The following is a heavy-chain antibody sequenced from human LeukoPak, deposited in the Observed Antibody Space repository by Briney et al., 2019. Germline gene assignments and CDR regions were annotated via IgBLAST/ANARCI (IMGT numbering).Heavy chain of an antibody. CDR2: IIPILGIA. CDR1: GGTFSSYA. Sequence: ASVKVSCKASGGTFSSYAISWVRQAPGQGLEWMGRIIPILGIANYAQKFQGRVTITADKSTSTAYMELSSLRSEDTAVYYCARQDTAGAFDYWGQGTLVTVSS. J-gene: IGHJ4*02. D-gene: IGHD5-18*01. CDR3: ARQDTAGAFDY. V-gene: IGHV1-69*04.